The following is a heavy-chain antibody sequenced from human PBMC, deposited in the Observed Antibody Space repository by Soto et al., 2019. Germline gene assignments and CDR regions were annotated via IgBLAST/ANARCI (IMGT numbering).Heavy chain of an antibody. CDR3: ARDGDGGYPSGGGYFDY. V-gene: IGHV3-30-3*01. CDR2: ISYDGSNQ. J-gene: IGHJ4*02. Sequence: QVQLVESGGGVVQPGRSLRLSCAASGFTFSSYAMHWVRQAPGKGLEWVAVISYDGSNQYYADSVKGRFTISRDNSKNTLYLQMNSLRAEDTAVYYCARDGDGGYPSGGGYFDYWGQGTLVTVSS. CDR1: GFTFSSYA. D-gene: IGHD5-12*01.